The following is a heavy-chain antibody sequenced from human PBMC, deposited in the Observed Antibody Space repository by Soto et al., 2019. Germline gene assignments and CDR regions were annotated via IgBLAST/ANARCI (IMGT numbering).Heavy chain of an antibody. CDR2: TYFRSKWYN. J-gene: IGHJ4*02. CDR3: ANWDNFGPKPGYVFDS. V-gene: IGHV6-1*01. D-gene: IGHD5-12*01. Sequence: PSQPKSHPGAISGDRVSSNTDSWNGIRQSPSRGLEWLGRTYFRSKWYNDYAVSVKSRIIINPDTSYNQFSLQLNSVTPEDTAVYFCANWDNFGPKPGYVFDSCGQGIMVTVS. CDR1: GDRVSSNTDS.